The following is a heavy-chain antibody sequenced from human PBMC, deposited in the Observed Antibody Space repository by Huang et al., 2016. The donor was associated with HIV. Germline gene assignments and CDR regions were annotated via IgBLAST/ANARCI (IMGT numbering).Heavy chain of an antibody. D-gene: IGHD6-13*01. CDR3: VKDRGQQLSPFDS. CDR2: IRPSRFI. V-gene: IGHV3-21*01. CDR1: GFSLDSFN. Sequence: EVQLVDSGGGLVKPGGSLRLSCAASGFSLDSFNIFWVRQTPAHGGQLVGAIRPSRFIEYADGVKGRFSISRDNAKNSLYRQINSLRGEDTAVYYCVKDRGQQLSPFDSWGQGTLVTVSS. J-gene: IGHJ4*02.